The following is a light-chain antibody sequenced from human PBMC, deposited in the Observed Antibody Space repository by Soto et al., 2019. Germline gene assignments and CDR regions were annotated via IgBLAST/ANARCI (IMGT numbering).Light chain of an antibody. V-gene: IGLV2-14*01. Sequence: QSALTQPASVSGSPGQSITISCTGTSSDVGGYNYVSWYQQYPGKAPKLMIYEVNNRPSGISNRFSGSKSGNTASLTISGLQAEDEADYYCISYASRDTLLWVFGGGTKVTVL. CDR3: ISYASRDTLLWV. J-gene: IGLJ3*02. CDR2: EVN. CDR1: SSDVGGYNY.